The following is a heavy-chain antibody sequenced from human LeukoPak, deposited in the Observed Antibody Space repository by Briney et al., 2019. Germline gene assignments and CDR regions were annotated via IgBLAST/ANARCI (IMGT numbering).Heavy chain of an antibody. Sequence: GGSLRLSCAASGFTFTNAWMRWVRQAPGKGLEWVGRIKSNTDGGTTDYAAPVKGRFTISRDDSKNTLYLQMNSLKTEDTAVYYSSRDVAYWGQGSLVTV. CDR1: GFTFTNAW. CDR3: SRDVAY. V-gene: IGHV3-15*01. CDR2: IKSNTDGGTT. D-gene: IGHD2-21*01. J-gene: IGHJ4*02.